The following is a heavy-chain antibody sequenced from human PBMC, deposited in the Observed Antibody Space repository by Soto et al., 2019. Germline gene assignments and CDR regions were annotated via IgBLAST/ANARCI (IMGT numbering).Heavy chain of an antibody. Sequence: QVQLVQSGAEAKKPGSSVKLSCKTSGGTFRNYAINWVRQAPGQGLEWMGGSIPVFGTANYAQTVQGRFTITADESTSTAYMELSSLRSEDTAVYYCAIPLPKQQLVRGAFDHWGQGTLVTVAS. J-gene: IGHJ4*02. D-gene: IGHD6-13*01. V-gene: IGHV1-69*01. CDR1: GGTFRNYA. CDR2: SIPVFGTA. CDR3: AIPLPKQQLVRGAFDH.